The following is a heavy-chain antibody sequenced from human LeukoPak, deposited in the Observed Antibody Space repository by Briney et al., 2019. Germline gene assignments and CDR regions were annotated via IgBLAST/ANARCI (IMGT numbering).Heavy chain of an antibody. CDR2: INHSGST. D-gene: IGHD3-22*01. J-gene: IGHJ5*02. CDR1: GGSFSGYY. CDR3: ARRGSSGYRARSGNWFDP. V-gene: IGHV4-34*01. Sequence: SETLSLTCAVYGGSFSGYYWSWIRQPPGKGLEWIGEINHSGSTNYNPSLKSRVTISVDTSKNQFSLKLSSVTAADTAVYYCARRGSSGYRARSGNWFDPWGQGTLVTVSS.